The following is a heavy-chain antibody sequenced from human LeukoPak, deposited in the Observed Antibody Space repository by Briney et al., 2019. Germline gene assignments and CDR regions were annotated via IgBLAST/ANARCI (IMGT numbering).Heavy chain of an antibody. CDR1: GYTFTGYH. CDR3: ARDYSYGYFDY. Sequence: GASVKVSCKTSGYTFTGYHIHWVRQAPGQGLEWMGWISAYNGNTNYAQKLQGRVTMTTDTSTSTAYMELRSLRSDDTAVYHCARDYSYGYFDYWGQGTLVTVSS. J-gene: IGHJ4*02. D-gene: IGHD5-18*01. CDR2: ISAYNGNT. V-gene: IGHV1-18*04.